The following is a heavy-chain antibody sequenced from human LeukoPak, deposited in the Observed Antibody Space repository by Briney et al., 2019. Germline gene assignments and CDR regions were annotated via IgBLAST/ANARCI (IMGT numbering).Heavy chain of an antibody. Sequence: GGSLRLSCAASGFTLSSHWMTWVRQARGKGLEWVAIINQDGSAKYYVDSVRGRFTISRDNAKNSMHLQMNSLRAEDTAVYYCARWEIRGTAHQLDYWGQGTLVTVSS. CDR3: ARWEIRGTAHQLDY. D-gene: IGHD1-7*01. CDR1: GFTLSSHW. V-gene: IGHV3-7*01. J-gene: IGHJ4*02. CDR2: INQDGSAK.